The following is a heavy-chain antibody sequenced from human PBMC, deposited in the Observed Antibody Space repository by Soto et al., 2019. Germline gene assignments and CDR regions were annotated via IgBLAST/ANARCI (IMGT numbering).Heavy chain of an antibody. Sequence: QVQLVESGGGVVQPGRSLRVSCAASGFTFSHYAMHWVRQAPGKGLEWVAVVSYDGTKQFYADPVKGRYTISRDSSKSTLYLQMNNLRDEDTAVYYCARDRVYYYDSSGYYNFDFWGQGTLVTVSS. D-gene: IGHD3-22*01. CDR3: ARDRVYYYDSSGYYNFDF. J-gene: IGHJ4*02. CDR2: VSYDGTKQ. CDR1: GFTFSHYA. V-gene: IGHV3-30-3*01.